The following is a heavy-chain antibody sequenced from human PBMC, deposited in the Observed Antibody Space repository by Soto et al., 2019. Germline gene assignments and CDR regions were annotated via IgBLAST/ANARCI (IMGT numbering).Heavy chain of an antibody. Sequence: GGSLRLSCAASGFTFSSYSMNWVRHAPGKELEWVSYISSSSSTIYYADSVKCRSTISRDNAKNSLYLQMNSLRDADTAVYYCASVSLEILTGYSCYCDRWGRGTLVAVSS. D-gene: IGHD3-9*01. CDR3: ASVSLEILTGYSCYCDR. CDR2: ISSSSSTI. J-gene: IGHJ2*01. CDR1: GFTFSSYS. V-gene: IGHV3-48*02.